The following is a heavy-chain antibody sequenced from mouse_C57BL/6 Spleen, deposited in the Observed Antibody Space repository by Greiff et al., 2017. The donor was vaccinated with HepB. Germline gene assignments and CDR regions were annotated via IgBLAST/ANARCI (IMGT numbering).Heavy chain of an antibody. J-gene: IGHJ2*01. CDR2: ISHGGSYT. D-gene: IGHD4-1*01. V-gene: IGHV5-6*01. CDR1: GFTFSSYG. Sequence: EVQLVESGGDLVKPGGSLKLSCAASGFTFSSYGMSWVRQTPDKRLEWVGTISHGGSYTYYPDSVKGRFTISRDKAKNTLYLQMSSLTAEDTAMYYCARHGLTVFDYWGQGTTLTFSS. CDR3: ARHGLTVFDY.